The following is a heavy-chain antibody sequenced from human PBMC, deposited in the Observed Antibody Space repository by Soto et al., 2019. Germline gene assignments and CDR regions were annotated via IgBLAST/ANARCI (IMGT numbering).Heavy chain of an antibody. V-gene: IGHV4-59*01. CDR2: IYHTGVT. CDR3: ARTARVPDF. Sequence: TETLSLTCTVSGASITTYYWSWFRQPPGQGLESLGYIYHTGVTNSNPSLRGRLSISIDTAKNQFSLKLSSVTSADTAIYYCARTARVPDFWGPGILDTVSS. J-gene: IGHJ4*02. CDR1: GASITTYY. D-gene: IGHD2-2*01.